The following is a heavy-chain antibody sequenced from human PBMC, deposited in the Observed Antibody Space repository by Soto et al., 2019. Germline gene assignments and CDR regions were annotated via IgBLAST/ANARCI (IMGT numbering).Heavy chain of an antibody. Sequence: PGGSLRLSCAASGFTFSNAWMNWVRQAPGKGLEWVGRIKSKTDGGTTDYAAPVKGRFTISRDDSKNTLYLQMNSLKTEDTAVYYCTTGNLMVYATRIYYSYGMVVWGQGTTVTV. D-gene: IGHD2-8*01. V-gene: IGHV3-15*07. CDR2: IKSKTDGGTT. CDR1: GFTFSNAW. J-gene: IGHJ6*02. CDR3: TTGNLMVYATRIYYSYGMVV.